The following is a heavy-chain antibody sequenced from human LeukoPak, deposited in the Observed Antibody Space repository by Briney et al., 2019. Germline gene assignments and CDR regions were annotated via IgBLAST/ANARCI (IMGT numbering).Heavy chain of an antibody. CDR1: GGSFSGLY. V-gene: IGHV4-34*01. CDR2: LNHSGST. D-gene: IGHD3-10*01. J-gene: IGHJ4*02. CDR3: ARGRVYYAPFDY. Sequence: KPSETLSLTCAVYGGSFSGLYWSWIRQPPGKGLEWIGELNHSGSTNYNPSLKSRVTISVDTSKNQFSLKLSSVTAADTAVYYCARGRVYYAPFDYWGQGTLVTVSS.